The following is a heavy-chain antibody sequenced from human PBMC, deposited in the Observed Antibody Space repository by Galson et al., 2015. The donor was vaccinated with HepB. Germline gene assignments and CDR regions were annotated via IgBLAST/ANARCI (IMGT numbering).Heavy chain of an antibody. D-gene: IGHD1-26*01. Sequence: SVKVSCKASGYTFTSYDINWVRQATGQGLEWMGWMNPNSGNTGYAQKFQGRVTMARNTSISTAYMELSSLRSEDTAVYYCARGGSGSSYYYYYMDVWGKGTTVTVSS. J-gene: IGHJ6*03. V-gene: IGHV1-8*01. CDR1: GYTFTSYD. CDR2: MNPNSGNT. CDR3: ARGGSGSSYYYYYMDV.